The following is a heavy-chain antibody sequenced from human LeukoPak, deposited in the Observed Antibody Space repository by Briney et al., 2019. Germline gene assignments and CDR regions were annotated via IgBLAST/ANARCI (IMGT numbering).Heavy chain of an antibody. D-gene: IGHD2-2*02. J-gene: IGHJ4*02. CDR1: GGTFNSYE. CDR2: IIPISDTT. V-gene: IGHV1-69*13. CDR3: AKGTPLPATIDD. Sequence: SVKVSCKASGGTFNSYELSWVRQAPGQGLEWMGRIIPISDTTNYPQKFQDRVTITVDESTSTVYMELSSLTSDDTAVYYCAKGTPLPATIDDWGQGTLVTVSS.